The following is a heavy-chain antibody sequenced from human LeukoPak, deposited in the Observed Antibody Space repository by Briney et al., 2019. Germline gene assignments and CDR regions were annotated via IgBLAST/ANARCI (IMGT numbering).Heavy chain of an antibody. CDR1: GFTFSSYA. CDR3: AKDPRYERWLQFPNWFDP. D-gene: IGHD5-24*01. V-gene: IGHV3-23*01. J-gene: IGHJ5*02. Sequence: QTGGSLRLSCAASGFTFSSYAMSWVRQAPGKGLEWVSAISGSGGSTYYADSVKGRFTISRDNSKNTLYLQMNSLRAEDTAVYYCAKDPRYERWLQFPNWFDPWGQGTLVTVSS. CDR2: ISGSGGST.